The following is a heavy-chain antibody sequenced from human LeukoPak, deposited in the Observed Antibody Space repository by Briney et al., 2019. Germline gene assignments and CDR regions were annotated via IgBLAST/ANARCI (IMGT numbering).Heavy chain of an antibody. CDR2: INPNSGGT. CDR1: GYTFTSYY. CDR3: AGPMVRGVSDAFDI. J-gene: IGHJ3*02. Sequence: ASVKVSCKASGYTFTSYYMHWVRQAPGQGLEWMGRINPNSGGTNYAQKFQGRVAMTRDTSISTAYMELSRLRSDDTAVYYCAGPMVRGVSDAFDIWGQGTMVTVSS. V-gene: IGHV1-2*06. D-gene: IGHD3-10*01.